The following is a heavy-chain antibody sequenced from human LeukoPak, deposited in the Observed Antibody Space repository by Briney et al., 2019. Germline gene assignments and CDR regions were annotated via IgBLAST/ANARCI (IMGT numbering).Heavy chain of an antibody. Sequence: PSETLSLTCTVSGGSIISNAYHWGWIRQPPGKGLEWIGEINHSGSTNYNPSLKSRVTISVDTSKNQFSLKLSSVTAADTAVYYCARGFPHHYDSRGIKFDFWGQGILVSVSS. V-gene: IGHV4-39*07. D-gene: IGHD3-22*01. CDR2: INHSGST. CDR3: ARGFPHHYDSRGIKFDF. J-gene: IGHJ4*02. CDR1: GGSIISNAYH.